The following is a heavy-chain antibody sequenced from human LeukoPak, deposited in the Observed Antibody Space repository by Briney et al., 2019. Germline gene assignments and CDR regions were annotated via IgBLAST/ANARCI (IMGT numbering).Heavy chain of an antibody. J-gene: IGHJ4*02. CDR1: GFTFTSYA. CDR3: AKESQQWLVPSFDY. D-gene: IGHD6-19*01. V-gene: IGHV3-23*01. CDR2: ISGSGGST. Sequence: GGSLRPSCAASGFTFTSYAMSWVRQAPGKGLEWVSAISGSGGSTYYADSVKGRFTISRDNSKNTLYLQMNSLRAEDTAVYYCAKESQQWLVPSFDYWGQGTLVTVSS.